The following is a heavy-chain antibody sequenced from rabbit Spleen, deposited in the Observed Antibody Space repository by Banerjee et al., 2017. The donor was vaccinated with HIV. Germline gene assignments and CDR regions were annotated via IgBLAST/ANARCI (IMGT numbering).Heavy chain of an antibody. D-gene: IGHD8-1*01. CDR1: GFSFSSNYY. J-gene: IGHJ3*01. Sequence: QSLEESGGGLVKPEGSLTLTYTASGFSFSSNYYMCWVRQAPGKGLEWIACIDSGSSGFTYFASWAKGRFTISKTSSTTVTLQMTSLTVADTAIYFCARDSASSFSSYGMDLWGQGTLVTVS. CDR2: IDSGSSGFT. CDR3: ARDSASSFSSYGMDL. V-gene: IGHV1S40*01.